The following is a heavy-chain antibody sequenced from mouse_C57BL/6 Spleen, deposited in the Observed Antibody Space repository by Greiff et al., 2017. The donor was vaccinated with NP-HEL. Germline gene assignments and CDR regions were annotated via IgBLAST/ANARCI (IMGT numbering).Heavy chain of an antibody. Sequence: EVQLQESGPGLVKPSQSLSLTCSVTGYSITSGYYWNWIRQFPGNKLEWMGYISYDGSNNYNPSLKNRISITRDTSKNQFFLKLNSVTTEDTATYYCARDYPNYDYDVDYAMDYWGQGTSVTVSS. CDR2: ISYDGSN. D-gene: IGHD2-4*01. CDR1: GYSITSGYY. V-gene: IGHV3-6*01. CDR3: ARDYPNYDYDVDYAMDY. J-gene: IGHJ4*01.